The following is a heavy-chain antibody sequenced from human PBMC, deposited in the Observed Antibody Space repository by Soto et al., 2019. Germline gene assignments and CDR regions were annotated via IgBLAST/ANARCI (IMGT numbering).Heavy chain of an antibody. CDR3: ARAGTAVTRETNASFEI. CDR1: GFLFSDYY. D-gene: IGHD2-21*02. Sequence: PGGPLRLSCAASGFLFSDYYMSWIRQAPGKGLEWVSYISSSSGYTTYPDSVKGRFTISRDHAKNSLYHQMNSLRAEDTAVYYRARAGTAVTRETNASFEIWGQGTMETFSS. J-gene: IGHJ3*02. V-gene: IGHV3-11*05. CDR2: ISSSSGYT.